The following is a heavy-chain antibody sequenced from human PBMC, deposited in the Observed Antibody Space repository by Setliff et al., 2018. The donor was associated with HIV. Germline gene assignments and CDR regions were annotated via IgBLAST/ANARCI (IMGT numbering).Heavy chain of an antibody. CDR1: SYSISSGYY. Sequence: SETLSLTCGVSSYSISSGYYWAWIRQPPGKGLEWIGSIYHSGTTFYNPSLKSRVTISVDTSKNQFSLKLRSVTAADTAVYYCASLLNLGPKSFFDYWGQGALVTVSS. CDR3: ASLLNLGPKSFFDY. J-gene: IGHJ4*02. CDR2: IYHSGTT. V-gene: IGHV4-38-2*01. D-gene: IGHD2-15*01.